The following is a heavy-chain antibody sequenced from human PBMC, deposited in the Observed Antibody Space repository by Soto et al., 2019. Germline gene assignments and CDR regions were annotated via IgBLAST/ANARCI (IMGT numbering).Heavy chain of an antibody. CDR1: GFTFSSYA. V-gene: IGHV3-30-3*01. J-gene: IGHJ6*02. CDR3: ARDGSSSGWLGSNYYYGMDV. D-gene: IGHD6-19*01. CDR2: ISYDGSNK. Sequence: PGGSLRLSCAASGFTFSSYAMHWVRQAPGKGLEWVAVISYDGSNKYYADSVKGRFTISRVNSKNTLYLQMNSLRAEDTAVYYCARDGSSSGWLGSNYYYGMDVWGQGTTVTVSS.